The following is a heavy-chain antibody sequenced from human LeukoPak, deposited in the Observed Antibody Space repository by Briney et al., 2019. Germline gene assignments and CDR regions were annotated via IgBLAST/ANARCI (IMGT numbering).Heavy chain of an antibody. CDR3: ARATYGSGSYYVVNFDS. J-gene: IGHJ5*01. CDR1: GDSIRNYY. V-gene: IGHV4-59*01. D-gene: IGHD3-10*01. CDR2: VYHSGNT. Sequence: PSETLSLTCTASGDSIRNYYWNWIRQPPGKGLEWIGYVYHSGNTNYNPSLKSRLTVSIDTSTNQFSLKLSSVTTADTAVYYCARATYGSGSYYVVNFDSWGQGNLVTVSS.